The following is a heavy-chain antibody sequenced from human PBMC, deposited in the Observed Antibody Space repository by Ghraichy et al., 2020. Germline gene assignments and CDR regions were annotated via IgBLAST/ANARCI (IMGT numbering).Heavy chain of an antibody. V-gene: IGHV1-69*05. J-gene: IGHJ5*02. Sequence: SVKVSCKASGGTFSTYTISWVRQAPGQGLEWMGGIIPVFGTLYYAQKFEGRVTITTDESATTAYMDLSSLKSDDTAVYYCARGEGFAGWFDPWGQGTLVTVSS. CDR2: IIPVFGTL. D-gene: IGHD1-26*01. CDR1: GGTFSTYT. CDR3: ARGEGFAGWFDP.